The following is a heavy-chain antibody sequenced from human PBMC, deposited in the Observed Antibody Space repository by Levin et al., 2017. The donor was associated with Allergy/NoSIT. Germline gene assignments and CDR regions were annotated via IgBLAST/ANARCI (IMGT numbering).Heavy chain of an antibody. CDR2: IWHDGSNK. CDR1: GFSFGSYG. J-gene: IGHJ4*02. CDR3: ARGSVGDSSGYPYKFDY. Sequence: PGGSLRLSCAASGFSFGSYGMHWVRQAPGKGLEWVAVIWHDGSNKNYADSVKGRFTISRDNPKNTLYLQMNSLRDEDTAVYYCARGSVGDSSGYPYKFDYWGQGTLVTVSS. V-gene: IGHV3-33*01. D-gene: IGHD3-22*01.